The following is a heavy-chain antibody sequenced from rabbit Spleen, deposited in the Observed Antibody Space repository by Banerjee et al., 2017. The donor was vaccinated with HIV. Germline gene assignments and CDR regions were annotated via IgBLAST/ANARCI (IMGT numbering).Heavy chain of an antibody. D-gene: IGHD1-1*01. J-gene: IGHJ6*01. CDR1: GVSFSGNSY. V-gene: IGHV1S40*01. Sequence: QSLEESGGDLVKPGAFLTLTCIASGVSFSGNSYMCWVRQAPGKGLEWIACIDIGSSGFTYFASWAKGRFTISKTSSTTVTLQMTSLTAADTATYFCARDTSSSFSSYGMDLWGPGTLVTVS. CDR3: ARDTSSSFSSYGMDL. CDR2: IDIGSSGFT.